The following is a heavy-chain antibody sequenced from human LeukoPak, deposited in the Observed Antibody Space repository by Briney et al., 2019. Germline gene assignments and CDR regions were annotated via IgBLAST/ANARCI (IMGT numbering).Heavy chain of an antibody. J-gene: IGHJ5*02. D-gene: IGHD2-15*01. CDR3: ARGCGGGPGCYILDH. CDR2: IWSDGSNE. Sequence: GGSLRLSCAASGFTFSSYAMSWVRQAPGKGLEWVAIIWSDGSNEVYIESVKGRFTISRDNSKNTLYLHMNSLRGEDTAMYFCARGCGGGPGCYILDHWGQGTLVTVSS. V-gene: IGHV3-33*08. CDR1: GFTFSSYA.